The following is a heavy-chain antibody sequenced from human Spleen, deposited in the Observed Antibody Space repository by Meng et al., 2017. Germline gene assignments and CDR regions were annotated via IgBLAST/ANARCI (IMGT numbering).Heavy chain of an antibody. Sequence: SETLSLTCTVSGGSISSYYWSWIRQPPGKGLEWIGYIYYSGSTNYNPSLKSRVTISVDTSKNQFYLKLSSVTAADTAVYYCARARLWDDAFDIWGQGTMVTVS. J-gene: IGHJ3*02. CDR1: GGSISSYY. CDR3: ARARLWDDAFDI. D-gene: IGHD5-18*01. V-gene: IGHV4-59*01. CDR2: IYYSGST.